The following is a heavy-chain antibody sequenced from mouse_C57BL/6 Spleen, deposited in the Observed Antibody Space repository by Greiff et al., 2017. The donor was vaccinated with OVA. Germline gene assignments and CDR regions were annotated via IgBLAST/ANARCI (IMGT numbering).Heavy chain of an antibody. CDR2: ISDGGSYT. J-gene: IGHJ4*01. CDR3: ARELLYYYAMDY. CDR1: GFTFSSYA. Sequence: EVKVVESGGGLVKPGGSLKLSCAASGFTFSSYAMSWVRQTPEKRLEWVATISDGGSYTYYPDNVKGRFTISRDNAKNNLYLQMSHLKSEDTAMYYCARELLYYYAMDYWGQGTSVTVSS. V-gene: IGHV5-4*01.